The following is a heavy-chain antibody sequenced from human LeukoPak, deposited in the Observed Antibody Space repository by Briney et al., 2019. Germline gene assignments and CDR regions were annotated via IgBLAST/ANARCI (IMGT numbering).Heavy chain of an antibody. CDR2: IYYSGST. V-gene: IGHV4-39*01. CDR3: ARHGGTYYDFWSGLLGDYYYYGMDV. D-gene: IGHD3-3*01. J-gene: IGHJ6*02. Sequence: SETLSLTCTVSGGSISSSSYYWGWIRQPPGKGLEWIGSIYYSGSTYYNPSLKSRVTISVDTSKNQFSLKLSSVTAADTAVYYCARHGGTYYDFWSGLLGDYYYYGMDVWGQGTTVSVSS. CDR1: GGSISSSSYY.